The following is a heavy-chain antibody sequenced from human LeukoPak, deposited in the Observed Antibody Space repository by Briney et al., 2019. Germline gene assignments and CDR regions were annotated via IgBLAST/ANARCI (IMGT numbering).Heavy chain of an antibody. V-gene: IGHV3-7*01. D-gene: IGHD1-26*01. CDR1: GFTFTNSW. CDR3: ARDTDGSLDY. J-gene: IGHJ4*02. CDR2: IKQDGSTK. Sequence: PGRSLRLSCAASGFTFTNSWMAWVRQAPGKGLEWVANIKQDGSTKHYVASLKGRFTISRDNPKNSLYLQMNSLRADDTAVYYCARDTDGSLDYWGQGILVTVAS.